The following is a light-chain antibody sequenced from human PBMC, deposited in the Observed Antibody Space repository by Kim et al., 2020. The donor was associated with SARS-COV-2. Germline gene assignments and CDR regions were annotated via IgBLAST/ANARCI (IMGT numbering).Light chain of an antibody. V-gene: IGKV1-27*01. CDR1: QVISNY. Sequence: DIQLTQSPSSLSASVGDGVTITCRANQVISNYLAWYQQKPGKPPKLLIYDASALPSGVPSRFSGSRSGTDFTLTVTSLQPEDVATYYCKQYNSAPWTFGQGTKVDIK. J-gene: IGKJ1*01. CDR3: KQYNSAPWT. CDR2: DAS.